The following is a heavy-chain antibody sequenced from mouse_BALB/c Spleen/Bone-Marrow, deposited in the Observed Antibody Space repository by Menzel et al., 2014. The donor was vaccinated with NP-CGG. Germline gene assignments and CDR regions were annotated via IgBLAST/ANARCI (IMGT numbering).Heavy chain of an antibody. CDR3: AREGYFAWFAY. CDR1: GYAFTSYN. CDR2: IDPYNGGT. J-gene: IGHJ3*01. V-gene: IGHV1S135*01. Sequence: VQLKESGPELVKPGASVKVSCKAPGYAFTSYNMYWVKQSHGKSLEWIGYIDPYNGGTTYNQKFKVKATLTVDKSSSTAYMHLNSLTSEDSAVYYCAREGYFAWFAYWGQGTLVTVSA.